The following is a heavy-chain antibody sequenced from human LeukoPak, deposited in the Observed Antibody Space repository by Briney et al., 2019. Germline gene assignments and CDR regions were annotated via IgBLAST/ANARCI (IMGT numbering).Heavy chain of an antibody. CDR1: GDSFTSVTDY. D-gene: IGHD6-19*01. J-gene: IGHJ4*02. Sequence: SETLSLTCTVSGDSFTSVTDYWAWVRQPPGKGLEWIASGDYSGGTYYNPSLESRVAISADMSKNQISLKLTSVTGADTAVYYCAGERGEEYSSGWYKTNYFYNWGQGIRVTVSS. CDR3: AGERGEEYSSGWYKTNYFYN. V-gene: IGHV4-39*07. CDR2: GDYSGGT.